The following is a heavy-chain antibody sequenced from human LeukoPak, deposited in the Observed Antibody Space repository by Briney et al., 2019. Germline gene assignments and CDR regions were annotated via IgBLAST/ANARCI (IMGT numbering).Heavy chain of an antibody. D-gene: IGHD1-26*01. V-gene: IGHV3-74*01. CDR1: GFTSSSNW. Sequence: GGSLRLSCAASGFTSSSNWMHWVRQAPGKGLVWVSRINEDGSTTNYADSVKGRSTIFRDNAKNTLYLQMNSLRAEDTAVYYCVRDLGGRSGHWGQGTLVTVSS. CDR2: INEDGSTT. J-gene: IGHJ4*02. CDR3: VRDLGGRSGH.